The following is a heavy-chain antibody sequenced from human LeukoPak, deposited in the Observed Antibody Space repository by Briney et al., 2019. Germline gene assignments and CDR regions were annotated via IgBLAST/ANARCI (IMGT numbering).Heavy chain of an antibody. V-gene: IGHV4-39*01. D-gene: IGHD5-18*01. CDR1: GGSISSSSYY. CDR2: IYYSGST. J-gene: IGHJ3*02. CDR3: ASAGYSYGTGAFDI. Sequence: SETLSFTCTVSGGSISSSSYYWGWIRQPPGKGLEWIGSIYYSGSTYYNPSLKSRVTISVDTSKNQFSLKLSSVTAADTAVYYCASAGYSYGTGAFDIWGQGTMVTVS.